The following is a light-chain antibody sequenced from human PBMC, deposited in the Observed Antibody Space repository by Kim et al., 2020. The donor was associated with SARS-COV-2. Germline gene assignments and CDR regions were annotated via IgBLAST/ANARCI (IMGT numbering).Light chain of an antibody. CDR1: TGAVTSGHF. CDR3: LLSYSDSRV. J-gene: IGLJ2*01. Sequence: PGGTVTLTCESSTGAVTSGHFPYWFQQKPGQAPRTLIYDTRNRHSWTPARFSGSLLGGKAALTLSAAQAEDEADYYCLLSYSDSRVFGGGTKLTVL. CDR2: DTR. V-gene: IGLV7-46*01.